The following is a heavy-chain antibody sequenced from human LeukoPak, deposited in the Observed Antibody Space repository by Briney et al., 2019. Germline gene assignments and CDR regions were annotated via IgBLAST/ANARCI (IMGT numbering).Heavy chain of an antibody. V-gene: IGHV4-34*01. J-gene: IGHJ6*03. Sequence: SETLSLTCAVYDGSFSGYFWSWIRQSPGKGLEWIGEVNHRGSAHYNPSLKSRVTISLDTSKNQFSLRMNFVTAADTSVYFCARGNSGGAFGDFYYFMDVWGKGTTVSVSS. CDR3: ARGNSGGAFGDFYYFMDV. CDR2: VNHRGSA. CDR1: DGSFSGYF. D-gene: IGHD1-1*01.